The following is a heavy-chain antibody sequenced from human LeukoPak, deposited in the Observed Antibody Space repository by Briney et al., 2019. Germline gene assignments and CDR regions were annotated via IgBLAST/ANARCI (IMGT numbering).Heavy chain of an antibody. J-gene: IGHJ4*02. CDR2: ISTSGSS. Sequence: SETLSLTCTVSGGSISPYYWSFTRQPAGKGLEWIGRISTSGSSKYNPSLESRVTMSVDTSKNQFSLKVTSVTAADTAMYYCARDRVSWHYFDYWGQGTLLTVSS. D-gene: IGHD5/OR15-5a*01. CDR1: GGSISPYY. V-gene: IGHV4-4*07. CDR3: ARDRVSWHYFDY.